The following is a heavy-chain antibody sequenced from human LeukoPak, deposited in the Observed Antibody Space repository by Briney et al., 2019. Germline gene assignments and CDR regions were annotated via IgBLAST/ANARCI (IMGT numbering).Heavy chain of an antibody. CDR2: IIGSGVST. CDR3: AKGRWGYY. J-gene: IGHJ4*02. D-gene: IGHD3-16*01. V-gene: IGHV3-23*01. Sequence: GGSLTLSCAASGYTFSSYVMIWVRQATGKGLEWVSGIIGSGVSTVYAASVEGRFTISRDNSKNTLYLQMNRLRAVDTAVYYCAKGRWGYYWGQGTLVTVSS. CDR1: GYTFSSYV.